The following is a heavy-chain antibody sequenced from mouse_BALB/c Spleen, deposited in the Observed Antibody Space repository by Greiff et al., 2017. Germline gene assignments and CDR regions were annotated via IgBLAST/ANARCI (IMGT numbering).Heavy chain of an antibody. V-gene: IGHV2-2*02. CDR2: IWSGGST. D-gene: IGHD4-1*01. Sequence: VKLVESGPGLVQPSQSLSLTCTVSGFSLTSYGVHWVRQSPGKGLEWLGVIWSGGSTDYNAAFISRLSISKDNSKSQVFFKMNSLQANDTAIYYCARKTNFYAMDDWGQGTSVTVSS. CDR3: ARKTNFYAMDD. CDR1: GFSLTSYG. J-gene: IGHJ4*01.